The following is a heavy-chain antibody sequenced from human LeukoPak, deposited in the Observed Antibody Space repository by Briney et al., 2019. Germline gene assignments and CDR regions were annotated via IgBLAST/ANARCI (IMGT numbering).Heavy chain of an antibody. D-gene: IGHD3-10*01. Sequence: SETLSLTCTVSGGSISSYYWSWIRQPAGKGLEWIGRIYTSGSTNYNPSLKSRVTMSVDTSKNQFSLKLSSVTAADTAVYYCARDHSGSGYYHFDYWGQGTLVTVSS. V-gene: IGHV4-4*07. CDR3: ARDHSGSGYYHFDY. CDR2: IYTSGST. CDR1: GGSISSYY. J-gene: IGHJ4*02.